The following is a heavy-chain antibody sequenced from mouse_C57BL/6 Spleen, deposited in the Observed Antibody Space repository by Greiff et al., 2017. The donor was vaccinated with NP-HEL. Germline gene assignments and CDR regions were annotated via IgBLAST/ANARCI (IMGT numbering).Heavy chain of an antibody. CDR1: GFTFSDYG. D-gene: IGHD1-1*01. Sequence: EVQVVESGGGLVKPGGSLKLSCAASGFTFSDYGMHWVRQAPEKGLEWVAYISSGSSTIYYADTVKGRFTISRDNAKNTLFLQMTSLRSEDTAMYYCARITTVVAKDYYAMDYWGQGTSVTVSS. CDR2: ISSGSSTI. V-gene: IGHV5-17*01. J-gene: IGHJ4*01. CDR3: ARITTVVAKDYYAMDY.